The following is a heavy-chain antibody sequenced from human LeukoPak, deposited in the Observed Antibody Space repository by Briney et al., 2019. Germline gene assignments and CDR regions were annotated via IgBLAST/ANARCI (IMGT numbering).Heavy chain of an antibody. CDR3: ARDGHRTYYYDTSTYRFDY. Sequence: ASVKVSCKASGYTFTSYGISWVRQAPGQGLEWMGWISAYNGNTNYAQKLQGRVAMTTDTSTSTAYMELRSLRSDDTAVYYCARDGHRTYYYDTSTYRFDYWGQGTLVTVSS. CDR2: ISAYNGNT. V-gene: IGHV1-18*01. CDR1: GYTFTSYG. J-gene: IGHJ4*02. D-gene: IGHD3-22*01.